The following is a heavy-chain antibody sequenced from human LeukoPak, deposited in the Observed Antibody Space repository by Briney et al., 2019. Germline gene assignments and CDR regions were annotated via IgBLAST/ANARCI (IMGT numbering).Heavy chain of an antibody. V-gene: IGHV3-33*01. Sequence: GGSLRLSCAASGFIFSDYGMHWVRQAPGKGLEWVAVIWFDGSRKYYADSVKGQFTISRDNAKNSLYLQMNSLRAEDTAVYYCARGRRAVDIVATRERKYYFDYWGQGTLVTVSS. CDR3: ARGRRAVDIVATRERKYYFDY. D-gene: IGHD5-12*01. J-gene: IGHJ4*02. CDR2: IWFDGSRK. CDR1: GFIFSDYG.